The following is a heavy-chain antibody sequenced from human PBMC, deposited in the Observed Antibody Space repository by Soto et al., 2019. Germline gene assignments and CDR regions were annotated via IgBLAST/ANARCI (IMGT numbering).Heavy chain of an antibody. CDR3: AKSRRRYQYFFDY. J-gene: IGHJ4*02. D-gene: IGHD2-2*01. V-gene: IGHV3-23*01. CDR2: ISGSGGST. CDR1: GFTFSSYA. Sequence: EVQLLESGGGLVQPGGSLRLSCAASGFTFSSYAMSWVRQAPGKGLEWVSAISGSGGSTYYADSVKGRFTISRDNSKNTLYLQMNSLRAEDTDVYYCAKSRRRYQYFFDYWGQGTLVTVSS.